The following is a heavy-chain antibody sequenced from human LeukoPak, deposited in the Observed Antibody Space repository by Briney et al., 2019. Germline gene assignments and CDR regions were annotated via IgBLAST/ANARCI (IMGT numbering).Heavy chain of an antibody. CDR1: GYRFTSYG. CDR2: INPNSGGT. Sequence: ASVKVSCKASGYRFTSYGITWVRQAPGQGLEWMGWINPNSGGTNYAQKFQGRVTMTRDTSISTAYMELSRLRSDDTAVYYCVLRDYYDSSGYYQGGNWFDPWGQGTLVTVSS. J-gene: IGHJ5*02. CDR3: VLRDYYDSSGYYQGGNWFDP. V-gene: IGHV1-2*02. D-gene: IGHD3-22*01.